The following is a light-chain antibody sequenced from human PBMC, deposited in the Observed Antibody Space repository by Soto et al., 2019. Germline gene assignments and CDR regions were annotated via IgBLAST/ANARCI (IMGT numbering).Light chain of an antibody. CDR3: QQYDTYTT. CDR2: KES. V-gene: IGKV1-5*03. Sequence: DIQMTQSPSTLSASVGDRVTITCRASQSISSWLAWYQQKPGKAPKLLIYKESNLESGVPSRFSGSGSGTEFTLNISSLQPDDFAIYYCQQYDTYTTFGQGTKVEIK. J-gene: IGKJ1*01. CDR1: QSISSW.